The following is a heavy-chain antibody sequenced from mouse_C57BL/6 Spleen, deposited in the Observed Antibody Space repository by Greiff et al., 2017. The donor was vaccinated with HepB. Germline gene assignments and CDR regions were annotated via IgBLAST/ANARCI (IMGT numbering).Heavy chain of an antibody. J-gene: IGHJ2*01. CDR3: ARKDYDRGYFDY. CDR2: ISYDGSN. V-gene: IGHV3-6*01. D-gene: IGHD2-4*01. Sequence: DVKLQESGPGLVKPSQSLSLTCSVTGYSITSGYYWNWIRQFPGNKLEWMGYISYDGSNNYNPSLKNRIAITRDTSKNQFFLKLNSVTTEDTATYYCARKDYDRGYFDYWGQSTTLTVSS. CDR1: GYSITSGYY.